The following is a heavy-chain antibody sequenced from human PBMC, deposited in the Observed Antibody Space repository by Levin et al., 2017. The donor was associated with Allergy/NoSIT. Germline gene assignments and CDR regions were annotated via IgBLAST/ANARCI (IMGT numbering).Heavy chain of an antibody. D-gene: IGHD5-18*01. CDR1: GFTFSSYS. Sequence: KAGGSLRLSCAASGFTFSSYSMNWVRQAPGKGLEWVSSISSSSSYIYYADSVKGRFTISRDNAKNSLYLQMNSLRAEDTAVYYCARGRSAMVPFDYWGQGTLVTVSS. V-gene: IGHV3-21*01. CDR2: ISSSSSYI. J-gene: IGHJ4*02. CDR3: ARGRSAMVPFDY.